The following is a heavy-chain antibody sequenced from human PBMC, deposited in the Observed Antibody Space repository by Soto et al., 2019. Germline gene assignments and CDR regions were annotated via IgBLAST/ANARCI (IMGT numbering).Heavy chain of an antibody. Sequence: SETLSLTCAVYGGSFSGYYWIWIRRPPGKGLEWIGEINHSGSTNYNPSLKSRVTISVDTSKNQFSLKLSSVTAADTAVYYCARGKLSDYVWGSYRYHFDYWGQGTVVTVSS. CDR3: ARGKLSDYVWGSYRYHFDY. D-gene: IGHD3-16*02. J-gene: IGHJ4*02. CDR2: INHSGST. CDR1: GGSFSGYY. V-gene: IGHV4-34*01.